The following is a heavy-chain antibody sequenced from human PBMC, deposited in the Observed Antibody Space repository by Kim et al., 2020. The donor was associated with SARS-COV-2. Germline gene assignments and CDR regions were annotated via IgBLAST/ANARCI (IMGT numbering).Heavy chain of an antibody. CDR1: GGSISSYY. Sequence: SETLSLTCTVSGGSISSYYWSWIRQPPGKGLEWIGYIYYSGSTNYNPSLKSRVTISVDTSKNQFSLKLSSVTAADTAVYYCVGTADSSGYYPDYWGQGTLVTVSS. D-gene: IGHD3-22*01. CDR3: VGTADSSGYYPDY. J-gene: IGHJ4*02. V-gene: IGHV4-59*01. CDR2: IYYSGST.